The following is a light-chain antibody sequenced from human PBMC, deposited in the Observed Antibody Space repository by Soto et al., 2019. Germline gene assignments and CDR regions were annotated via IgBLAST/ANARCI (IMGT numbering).Light chain of an antibody. CDR3: ATWDDSLNAAV. V-gene: IGLV1-44*01. Sequence: QSALTQPPSLSGTPGQRVTISCSGSTSNIAGNTVHWYQHLPETAPKLLIYIDDQRPSGVPDRFSGSKSGTSASLAISGLQSEEEADYYCATWDDSLNAAVFGGGTQLTVL. CDR1: TSNIAGNT. J-gene: IGLJ7*01. CDR2: IDD.